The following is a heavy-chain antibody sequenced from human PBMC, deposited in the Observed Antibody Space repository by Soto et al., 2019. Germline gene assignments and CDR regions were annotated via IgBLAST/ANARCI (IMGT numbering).Heavy chain of an antibody. CDR2: ISAYNGNT. CDR1: GYTFTSYG. D-gene: IGHD3-22*01. J-gene: IGHJ4*02. V-gene: IGHV1-18*01. CDR3: ASGDYYDNSGYYSCLDY. Sequence: QVQLVQSGAEVKKPGASVKVSCKASGYTFTSYGISWVRQAPGQGLEWMGWISAYNGNTNYAQKLQGRVTMTTDTSTSTAYMELRCVRSDDTAVYYCASGDYYDNSGYYSCLDYWSQVTVVTVSS.